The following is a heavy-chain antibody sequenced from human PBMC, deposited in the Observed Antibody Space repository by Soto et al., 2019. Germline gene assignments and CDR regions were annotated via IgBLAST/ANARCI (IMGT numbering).Heavy chain of an antibody. V-gene: IGHV4-31*03. Sequence: QVQLQESGPGLVKPSQTLSLTCTVSGGSISSDNYFWSWIRQHPGKGLEWIGYIYYSGSAYYNPSLKSRVTISVDTSKNQFSLRLNSVTAAATAMYYCAREVGSATTSDAFDIWGQGTMVTVSS. CDR1: GGSISSDNYF. J-gene: IGHJ3*02. CDR3: AREVGSATTSDAFDI. D-gene: IGHD1-26*01. CDR2: IYYSGSA.